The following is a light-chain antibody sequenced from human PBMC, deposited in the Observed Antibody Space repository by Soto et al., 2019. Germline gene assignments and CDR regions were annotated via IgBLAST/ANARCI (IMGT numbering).Light chain of an antibody. J-gene: IGLJ1*01. CDR3: SSFTSTSTRL. V-gene: IGLV2-14*01. Sequence: QSLLTQPASVSGSPGQSITISCTGTSSDIGSYDYVSWYQQHPGKAPNLIIYEVTDRPSGVSNRFSGSKSGNTASLTISGLQAEDEADYYCSSFTSTSTRLFGSGTKVTV. CDR2: EVT. CDR1: SSDIGSYDY.